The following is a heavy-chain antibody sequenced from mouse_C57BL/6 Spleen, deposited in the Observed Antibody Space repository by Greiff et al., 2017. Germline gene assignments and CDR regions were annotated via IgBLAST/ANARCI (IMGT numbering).Heavy chain of an antibody. CDR3: ARPSSNGDYAMDY. D-gene: IGHD2-5*01. CDR1: GYTFTGYW. Sequence: QVQLQESGAELMKPGASVKLSCKATGYTFTGYWIEWVKQRPGHGLEWIGEILPGSGSTNYNEKFKGKATLTADTSSNTAYMQLSSLTTEDSAIYDCARPSSNGDYAMDYGGQGTSVTVSS. CDR2: ILPGSGST. V-gene: IGHV1-9*01. J-gene: IGHJ4*01.